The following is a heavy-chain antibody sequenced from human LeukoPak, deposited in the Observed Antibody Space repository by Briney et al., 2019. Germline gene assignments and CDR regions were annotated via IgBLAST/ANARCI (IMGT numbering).Heavy chain of an antibody. CDR2: IYYSGST. CDR3: ARGSGSYYSYYYYYYMDV. CDR1: GGSISSYY. D-gene: IGHD3-10*01. V-gene: IGHV4-59*08. Sequence: PSETLSLTCTVSGGSISSYYWSWIRQPPGKGLEWIGYIYYSGSTNYNPSLKSRVTISVDTSKNQFSLKLSSVTAADTAVYYCARGSGSYYSYYYYYYMDVWGKGTTVTVSS. J-gene: IGHJ6*03.